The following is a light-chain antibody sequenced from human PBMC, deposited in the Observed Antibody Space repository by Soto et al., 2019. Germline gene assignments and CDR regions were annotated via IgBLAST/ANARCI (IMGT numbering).Light chain of an antibody. CDR3: SSYTSTNLVV. CDR2: EVS. Sequence: QSALTQPASVSASPGQSITISCTGTSSDVGAYKYVSWYQQYPGRAPKLIISEVSNRPSGVSNRFSGSKSGDTASLTISGLQAEDEADYYCSSYTSTNLVVFGGGTKLTAL. CDR1: SSDVGAYKY. J-gene: IGLJ2*01. V-gene: IGLV2-14*01.